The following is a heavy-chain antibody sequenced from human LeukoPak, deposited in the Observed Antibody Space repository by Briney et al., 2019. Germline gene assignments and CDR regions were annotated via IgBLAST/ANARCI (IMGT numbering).Heavy chain of an antibody. D-gene: IGHD3-16*01. CDR3: SRSPWHYGMDV. Sequence: PGGSLRLSCAASGFTFSSYWMHWVRQPPGKGLVWVSRINSDGSSTSYADSVKGRFTISRDNAKNTLYLQMNSLRAEDTAVYFCSRSPWHYGMDVWGLGTTVTVSS. CDR1: GFTFSSYW. J-gene: IGHJ6*02. V-gene: IGHV3-74*01. CDR2: INSDGSST.